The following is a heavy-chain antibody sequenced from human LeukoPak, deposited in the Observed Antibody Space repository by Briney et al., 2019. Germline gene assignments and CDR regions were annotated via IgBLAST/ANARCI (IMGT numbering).Heavy chain of an antibody. CDR3: AKDHGNRGGYYYDSSGSLDY. CDR1: GFTFSSYG. CDR2: IWYDGSNK. V-gene: IGHV3-33*06. Sequence: GGSLRLSCAASGFTFSSYGMHWVRQAPGKGLEWVAVIWYDGSNKYYADSVKGRFTISRDNSKNTLYLQMNSLRADDTAVYYCAKDHGNRGGYYYDSSGSLDYWGQGTLVTVSS. J-gene: IGHJ4*02. D-gene: IGHD3-22*01.